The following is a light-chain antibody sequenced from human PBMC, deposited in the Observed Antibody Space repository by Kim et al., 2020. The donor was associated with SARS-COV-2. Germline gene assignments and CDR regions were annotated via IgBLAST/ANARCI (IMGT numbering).Light chain of an antibody. CDR3: CSYAGSSSVV. CDR1: SSDVGSYNL. Sequence: QSALTQPASVSGSPGQSITISCTGTSSDVGSYNLVSWYQQHPGKAPKLMIYEVSKRPSGVSKRFSGSKSGNTASLTISGLQAEDEADYYCCSYAGSSSVVFGGGTQLTVL. V-gene: IGLV2-23*02. CDR2: EVS. J-gene: IGLJ2*01.